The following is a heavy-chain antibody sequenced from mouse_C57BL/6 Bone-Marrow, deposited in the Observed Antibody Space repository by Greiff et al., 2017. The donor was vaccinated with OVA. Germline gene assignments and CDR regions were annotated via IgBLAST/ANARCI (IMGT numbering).Heavy chain of an antibody. Sequence: VQLQQPGAELVRPGSSVKLSCKASGYTFTSYWMDWVKQRPGQGLEWIGNIYPSDSETHYNQKFKDKATLTVDKSSSTAYMQLSSLTSEDSAVYYCARGAYYSKDYAMDYWGQGTSVTVSS. D-gene: IGHD2-5*01. CDR2: IYPSDSET. J-gene: IGHJ4*01. V-gene: IGHV1-61*01. CDR3: ARGAYYSKDYAMDY. CDR1: GYTFTSYW.